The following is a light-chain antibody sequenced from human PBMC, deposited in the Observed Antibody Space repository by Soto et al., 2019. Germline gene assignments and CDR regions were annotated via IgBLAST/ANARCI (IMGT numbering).Light chain of an antibody. CDR3: QTWVTGIQV. CDR1: SGHSTYA. CDR2: LNSDGSH. V-gene: IGLV4-69*01. Sequence: QSVLTQSPSASAPLGASVSLTCTLSSGHSTYAIAWHQQQPEKGPRYLLKLNSDGSHNKGDGIPDRFSGSSSGAERYLTISSLQSEDAADYYCQTWVTGIQVFGGGTKLTVL. J-gene: IGLJ2*01.